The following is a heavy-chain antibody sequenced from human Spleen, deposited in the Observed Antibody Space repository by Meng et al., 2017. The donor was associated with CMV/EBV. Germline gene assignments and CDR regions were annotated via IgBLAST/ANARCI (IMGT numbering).Heavy chain of an antibody. J-gene: IGHJ2*01. CDR2: MNPNSGGT. Sequence: CKASGYTFTSYDINWVRQATGQGLEWMGWMNPNSGGTNYAQKFQGRVTMTRDTSISTAYMELSRLRSDDTAVYYCARGILNYWYFDLWGRGTLVTVSS. CDR1: GYTFTSYD. CDR3: ARGILNYWYFDL. V-gene: IGHV1-2*02.